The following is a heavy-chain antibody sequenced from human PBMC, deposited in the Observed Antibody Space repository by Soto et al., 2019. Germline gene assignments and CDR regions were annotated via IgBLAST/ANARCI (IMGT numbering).Heavy chain of an antibody. CDR3: ARDPGYSSSSGRDFDY. Sequence: EVQLVESGGGLVKPGGSLRLSCAASGFTFSSYSMNWVRQAPGKGLEWVSSISSSSSYIYYADSVKGRFTISRDNAKNSLYLQMNSLRAEDTAVYYCARDPGYSSSSGRDFDYWGQGTLVTVSS. J-gene: IGHJ4*02. V-gene: IGHV3-21*01. CDR2: ISSSSSYI. D-gene: IGHD6-6*01. CDR1: GFTFSSYS.